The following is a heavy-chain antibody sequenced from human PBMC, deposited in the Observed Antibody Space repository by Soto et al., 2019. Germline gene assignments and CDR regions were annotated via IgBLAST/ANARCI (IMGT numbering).Heavy chain of an antibody. CDR3: ARQAYYAGSDPWYFDL. D-gene: IGHD1-26*01. J-gene: IGHJ2*01. V-gene: IGHV1-46*01. Sequence: GASVKVSCKASEYTFTSYYIHWVRQAPGQGLEWMGLINPSSGGTSFAQKFQGRMTMTRDTSTNIVYMDLSSVTSDDTAVYYCARQAYYAGSDPWYFDLWGRGTLVTVSS. CDR1: EYTFTSYY. CDR2: INPSSGGT.